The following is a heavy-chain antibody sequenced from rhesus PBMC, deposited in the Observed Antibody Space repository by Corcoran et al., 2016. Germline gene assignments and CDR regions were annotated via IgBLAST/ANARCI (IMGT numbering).Heavy chain of an antibody. CDR3: ARTSTMVVVITRFDY. CDR2: IYSSNGNT. Sequence: QVQLQESGPGLLTPSDTLSLTCPVSGRSISAGYGWGWLHLPPGMGLEWIGSIYSSNGNTDNNPSLKSRVTISTETAKNQFSRKRSSVTAADTAVYYCARTSTMVVVITRFDYWGQGVLVTVSS. V-gene: IGHV4-76*01. CDR1: GRSISAGYG. D-gene: IGHD3-28*01. J-gene: IGHJ4*01.